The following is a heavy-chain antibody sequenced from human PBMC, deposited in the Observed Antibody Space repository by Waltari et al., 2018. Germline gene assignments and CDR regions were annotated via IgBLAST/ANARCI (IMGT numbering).Heavy chain of an antibody. CDR1: GFTFSSYS. J-gene: IGHJ6*03. V-gene: IGHV3-21*01. Sequence: EVQLVESGGGLVKPGGSLRLSCAASGFTFSSYSMNWVRQAPGKGLEWVSSISSSSSYIYYADSVKGRFTISRDNAKNSLYLQMNSLRAEDTAVYYCARDGSPPPQWPRLRGDYYMDVWGKGTTVTVSS. D-gene: IGHD6-19*01. CDR3: ARDGSPPPQWPRLRGDYYMDV. CDR2: ISSSSSYI.